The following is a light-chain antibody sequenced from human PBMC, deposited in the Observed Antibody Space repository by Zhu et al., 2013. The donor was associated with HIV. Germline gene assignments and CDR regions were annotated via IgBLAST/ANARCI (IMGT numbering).Light chain of an antibody. Sequence: IRLTQSPSSLSASTGDKVTITCRASHDISPFLAWYHLRPHRPPTLLIYSTSNLNVNVPSRFGGGRSGTNFTLTIDCVQSEDFGTYFCQQYSSFPITFGQGTRLDIK. V-gene: IGKV1-8*01. CDR1: HDISPF. CDR2: STS. CDR3: QQYSSFPIT. J-gene: IGKJ5*01.